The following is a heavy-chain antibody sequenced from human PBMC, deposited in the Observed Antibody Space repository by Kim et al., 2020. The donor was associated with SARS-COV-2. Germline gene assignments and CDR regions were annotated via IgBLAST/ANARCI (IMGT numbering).Heavy chain of an antibody. D-gene: IGHD3-22*01. CDR3: AGDYDSSGYYRPTDY. J-gene: IGHJ4*02. V-gene: IGHV4-39*01. CDR2: IDYSGST. CDR1: GGSISSSSYY. Sequence: SETLSLTCTVSGGSISSSSYYWGWIRQPPGKGLEWIGSIDYSGSTYYNPSLKSRVTISVDTSKNQFSLKLSSVTAADTAVYYCAGDYDSSGYYRPTDYWGQGTLVTVSS.